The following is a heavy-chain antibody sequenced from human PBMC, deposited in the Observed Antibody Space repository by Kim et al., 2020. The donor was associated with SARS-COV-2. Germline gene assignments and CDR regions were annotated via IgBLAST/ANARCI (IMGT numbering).Heavy chain of an antibody. Sequence: SETLSLTCTVSGVSISSYYWSWIRQPPGKGLEWIGYIYYSGSTNYNPSLKSRVTISVDTSKNQFSLKLSSVTAADTAVYYCARVSQTFNSGNAFDIWGQGTMVTVSS. CDR1: GVSISSYY. CDR2: IYYSGST. J-gene: IGHJ3*02. V-gene: IGHV4-59*01. D-gene: IGHD1-1*01. CDR3: ARVSQTFNSGNAFDI.